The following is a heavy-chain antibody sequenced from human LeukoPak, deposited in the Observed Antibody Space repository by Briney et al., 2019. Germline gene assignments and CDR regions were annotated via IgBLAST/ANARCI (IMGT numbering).Heavy chain of an antibody. V-gene: IGHV4-34*01. Sequence: SETLSLTCAVYGGSFSGYYWSWIRQPPGKGLEWIGEINHSGSTNYNPSLKSRVTISVDTSKNQFSLKLSSVTAADTAVYYCARASGDSSGWYWGAFDIWGQGTMVTVSS. CDR2: INHSGST. CDR3: ARASGDSSGWYWGAFDI. D-gene: IGHD6-19*01. CDR1: GGSFSGYY. J-gene: IGHJ3*02.